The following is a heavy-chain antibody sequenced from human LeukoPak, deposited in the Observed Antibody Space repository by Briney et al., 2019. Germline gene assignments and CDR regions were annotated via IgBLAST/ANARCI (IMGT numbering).Heavy chain of an antibody. CDR1: GVSIWSSF. Sequence: GGSLRLSCAASGVSIWSSFRGWVRQAPGKGLEWVSIIHSDGRTDYVDSARGRFAISRDNSKDILYLQMNSLRVEDTAVYYCVRDRSGTYLDYWAREPWSPSPQ. CDR3: VRDRSGTYLDY. J-gene: IGHJ4*02. D-gene: IGHD1-26*01. CDR2: IHSDGRT. V-gene: IGHV3-66*01.